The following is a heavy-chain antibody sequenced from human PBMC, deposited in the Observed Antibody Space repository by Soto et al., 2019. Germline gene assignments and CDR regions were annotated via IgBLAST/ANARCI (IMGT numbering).Heavy chain of an antibody. CDR1: GGSISSGGYS. D-gene: IGHD6-6*01. V-gene: IGHV4-30-2*01. J-gene: IGHJ4*02. Sequence: QLQLQESGSGLVKPSQTLSLTCAVSGGSISSGGYSWSWIRQPPGKGLEWIGYIYHSGSTYYNPSRKXRITXSXHRSKNQFSRKLSSVTAADTAVYYCAGGIAARPLGYWGQGTLVTVSS. CDR3: AGGIAARPLGY. CDR2: IYHSGST.